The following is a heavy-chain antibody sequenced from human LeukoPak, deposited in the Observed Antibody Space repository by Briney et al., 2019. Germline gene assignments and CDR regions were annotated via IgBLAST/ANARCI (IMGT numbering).Heavy chain of an antibody. CDR1: GGSFSGYY. J-gene: IGHJ4*02. D-gene: IGHD6-13*01. V-gene: IGHV4-59*12. CDR3: ARDGGIAVAFDY. Sequence: PSETLSLTCAVYGGSFSGYYWSWIRQPPGKGLEWIGYIYYSGSTNYNPSLKSRVTMSVDTSKNQFSLKLSSVTAADTAVYYCARDGGIAVAFDYWGQGTLVTVSS. CDR2: IYYSGST.